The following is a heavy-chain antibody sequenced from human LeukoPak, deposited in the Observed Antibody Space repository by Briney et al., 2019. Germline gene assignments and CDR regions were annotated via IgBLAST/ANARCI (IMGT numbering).Heavy chain of an antibody. V-gene: IGHV3-23*01. CDR3: AKDLRVISGYSKTDP. D-gene: IGHD3-22*01. CDR1: GFTFSSYA. Sequence: QPGGSLRLSCAVSGFTFSSYAMSWVRQAPGKGLEWVSTISGSGGSTYYADSVKGRFTISRDNSKNTLYLQMISLRAEDTAVYYCAKDLRVISGYSKTDPWGQGTQVTVSS. CDR2: ISGSGGST. J-gene: IGHJ5*02.